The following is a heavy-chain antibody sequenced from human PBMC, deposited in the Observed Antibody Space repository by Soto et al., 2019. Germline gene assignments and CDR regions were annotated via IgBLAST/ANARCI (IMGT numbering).Heavy chain of an antibody. CDR3: ARMASAGTLNWFDP. CDR1: GYTMIKFD. Sequence: ASVKVSCKASGYTMIKFDISWVRQAAGQGLEWLGWMNPGSGKTGYASKFQGRVAMTRDASTGTSHLELSSLTSDDTAVYYCARMASAGTLNWFDPWGQGTLVTVSS. D-gene: IGHD6-13*01. V-gene: IGHV1-8*01. CDR2: MNPGSGKT. J-gene: IGHJ5*02.